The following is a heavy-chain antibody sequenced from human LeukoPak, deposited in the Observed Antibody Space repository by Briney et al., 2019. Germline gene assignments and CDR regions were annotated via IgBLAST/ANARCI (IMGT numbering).Heavy chain of an antibody. CDR3: ARDRGPPSYDSSRRVAFDI. Sequence: GGSLRLSCAASGFMFSNYGMLWVRQAPGKGLEWVAVIWYDGSKKYYADSVKGRFTISRDDSKNTVYLQMNSLRVEDTAVYYCARDRGPPSYDSSRRVAFDIWGQGTMVTVSS. CDR1: GFMFSNYG. CDR2: IWYDGSKK. V-gene: IGHV3-33*01. J-gene: IGHJ3*02. D-gene: IGHD3-22*01.